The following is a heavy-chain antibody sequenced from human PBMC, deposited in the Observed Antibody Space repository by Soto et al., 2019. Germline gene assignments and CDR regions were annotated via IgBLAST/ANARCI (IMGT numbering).Heavy chain of an antibody. D-gene: IGHD6-13*01. J-gene: IGHJ6*02. V-gene: IGHV3-9*01. CDR3: AKDTGVSRYGNYGMDV. Sequence: EVQLVESGGGLVQPGRSLRLSCAASGFTFDDYAMHWVRQAPGKGLEWVSGISWKSGRIGYADSVKGRFTISRENAKNALYLQMNGLRAEDTALYYCAKDTGVSRYGNYGMDVWGQGTTVTVSS. CDR2: ISWKSGRI. CDR1: GFTFDDYA.